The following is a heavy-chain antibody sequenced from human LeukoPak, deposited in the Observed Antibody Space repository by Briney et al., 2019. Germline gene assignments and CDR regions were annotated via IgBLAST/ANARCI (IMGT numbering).Heavy chain of an antibody. Sequence: SETLSLTCTVSGDSISSNYWNWIRQPPGKGLEWIGYISYSGSTNYNPSLKSRVTISVDTSKNQFSLKLSSMTAADTAVYYCARNIGSSQDYWGQGTLVTVSS. V-gene: IGHV4-59*01. CDR2: ISYSGST. J-gene: IGHJ4*02. D-gene: IGHD6-13*01. CDR3: ARNIGSSQDY. CDR1: GDSISSNY.